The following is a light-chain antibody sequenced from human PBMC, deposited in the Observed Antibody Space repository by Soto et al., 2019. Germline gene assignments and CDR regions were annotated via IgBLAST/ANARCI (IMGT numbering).Light chain of an antibody. CDR2: AAS. V-gene: IGKV1D-12*01. CDR3: QQTNSFPYT. Sequence: DIQMTQSPSSVSASVGDRVTITCRASQGINIWLAWYQQKSGKAPKLLIYAASSLQGGVPSRFSGSGSGTDFSLTISSLQPEDFATYYCQQTNSFPYTFGQGTKLEIK. CDR1: QGINIW. J-gene: IGKJ2*01.